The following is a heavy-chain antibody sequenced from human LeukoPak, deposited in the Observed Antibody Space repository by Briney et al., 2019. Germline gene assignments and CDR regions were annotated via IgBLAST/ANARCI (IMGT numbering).Heavy chain of an antibody. CDR1: VYSISSGYY. CDR2: IYHSGGT. J-gene: IGHJ3*02. V-gene: IGHV4-38-2*02. CDR3: AREESSSSSGNPFDI. D-gene: IGHD6-6*01. Sequence: SETLSLTCTVSVYSISSGYYWGWIRQPPGKGLEWIGSIYHSGGTYYNPSLKSRVTISVDTSKNQFSLKLSSVTASDTAVYYCAREESSSSSGNPFDIWGQGTMVTVSS.